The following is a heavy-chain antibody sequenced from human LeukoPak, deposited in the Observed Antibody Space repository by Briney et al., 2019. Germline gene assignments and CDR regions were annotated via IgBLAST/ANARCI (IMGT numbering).Heavy chain of an antibody. CDR3: ARGFHYDFWSGSYYFDY. CDR2: ITNKPKSYNT. J-gene: IGHJ4*02. V-gene: IGHV3-72*01. CDR1: GFTFSDHY. Sequence: GGSLRLSCAASGFTFSDHYMGWVRQAPGKGLEWVGRITNKPKSYNTEYAASVKGRFTISRDDSKNSLYLQMSSLKTEDTAVYYCARGFHYDFWSGSYYFDYWGQGTLVTVSS. D-gene: IGHD3-3*01.